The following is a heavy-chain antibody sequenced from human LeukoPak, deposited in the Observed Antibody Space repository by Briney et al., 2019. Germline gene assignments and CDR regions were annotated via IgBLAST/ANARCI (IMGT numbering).Heavy chain of an antibody. CDR3: AREELGYDSNGTH. V-gene: IGHV4-34*01. Sequence: SETLSLTCAVYGGSFSGYYWSWIRQPPGKGLEWIGEINHSGSTNYNPSLKSRVTISVDTSKNQFSLKLSSVTAADTAVYYCAREELGYDSNGTHWGQGTLVTVSS. D-gene: IGHD3-22*01. CDR1: GGSFSGYY. J-gene: IGHJ4*02. CDR2: INHSGST.